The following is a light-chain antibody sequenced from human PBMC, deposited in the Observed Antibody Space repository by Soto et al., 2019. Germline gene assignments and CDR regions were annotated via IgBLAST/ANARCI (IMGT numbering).Light chain of an antibody. CDR3: QQYRNWPPWT. V-gene: IGKV3-15*01. CDR2: GAS. J-gene: IGKJ1*01. Sequence: EIVMTQSPATLSVSPGERATLSCRASQSVSSNLAWYQQKPGQAPRLLIYGASTRATGIPARFSGSGSGTAFTLIISSLPSENFAVYYCQQYRNWPPWTFGRGTKVEIK. CDR1: QSVSSN.